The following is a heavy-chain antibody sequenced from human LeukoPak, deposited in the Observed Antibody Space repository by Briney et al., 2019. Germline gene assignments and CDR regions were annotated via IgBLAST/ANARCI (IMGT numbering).Heavy chain of an antibody. V-gene: IGHV4-4*07. CDR2: IRNTGSA. CDR3: ATGSYSGGFDK. Sequence: SETLSLTCTVSGGSISPFQWSWIRQSAGKRLEWIGLIRNTGSADYNPSLKGRVTPSIDTSKSQISLRLTSVTAADTAVYYCATGSYSGGFDKWGQGTLVIVSS. D-gene: IGHD2-8*02. J-gene: IGHJ4*02. CDR1: GGSISPFQ.